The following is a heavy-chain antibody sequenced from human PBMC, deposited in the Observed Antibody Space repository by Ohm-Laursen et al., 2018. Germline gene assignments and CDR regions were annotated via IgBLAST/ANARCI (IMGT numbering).Heavy chain of an antibody. CDR3: ATYTNNDY. CDR2: TRNKANSYTT. D-gene: IGHD2-2*02. CDR1: GFTFSDHY. J-gene: IGHJ4*02. V-gene: IGHV3-72*01. Sequence: SLRLSCAASGFTFSDHYMDWVRQAPGKGLEWVGRTRNKANSYTTEYAASVKGRFTISRDDSKNSLYLQMNSLKTEDTAVYYCATYTNNDYWGQGTLVTVSS.